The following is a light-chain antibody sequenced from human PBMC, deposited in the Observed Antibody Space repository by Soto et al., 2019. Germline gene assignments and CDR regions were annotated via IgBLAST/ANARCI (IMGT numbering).Light chain of an antibody. Sequence: QLVLTQSSSASASLGSSVKLTCTLSSGHTTYIIAWHQQQPGKAPRYLMKLETSGSYNKGSGVPDRFSGSSSGADRYLTISNLQFEDEADYYCETWDNNTHVVFGGGTELTVL. V-gene: IGLV4-60*02. CDR1: SGHTTYI. CDR3: ETWDNNTHVV. J-gene: IGLJ2*01. CDR2: LETSGSY.